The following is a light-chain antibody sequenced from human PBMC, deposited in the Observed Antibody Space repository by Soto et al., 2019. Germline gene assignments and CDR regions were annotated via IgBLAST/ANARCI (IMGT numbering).Light chain of an antibody. CDR3: QQHNNWPLT. Sequence: EIVMTQSPATLSVSPGERATLSCRASQSVSSNLAWYQQKPGQAPRLLMYGISTRATGIPARFSGSGSGTEFTLTISSLKSEDFAIYYCQQHNNWPLTFGGGTKVEIK. J-gene: IGKJ4*01. CDR2: GIS. CDR1: QSVSSN. V-gene: IGKV3-15*01.